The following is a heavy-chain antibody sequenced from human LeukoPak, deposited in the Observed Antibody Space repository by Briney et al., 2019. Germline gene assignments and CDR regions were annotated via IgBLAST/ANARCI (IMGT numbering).Heavy chain of an antibody. J-gene: IGHJ4*02. D-gene: IGHD6-6*01. CDR3: ARDVSPAARPAFDC. CDR1: GFSVSSYE. V-gene: IGHV3-66*01. CDR2: FYSDGDR. Sequence: GGSLRLSCAVSGFSVSSYEMSWVRQAPGKGLEWVSVFYSDGDRYYANSVRGRFTISRDSSRNTLHLQMNRLRVEDTAVYYCARDVSPAARPAFDCWGQGTLVTVSS.